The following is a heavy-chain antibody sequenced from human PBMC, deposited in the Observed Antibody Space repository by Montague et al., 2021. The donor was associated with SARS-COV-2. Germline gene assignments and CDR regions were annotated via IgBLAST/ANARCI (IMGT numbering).Heavy chain of an antibody. CDR2: ISYSGRT. CDR1: GGSVSSSPYY. Sequence: SETRSLTCTVSGGSVSSSPYYWGWIRQPPGRGLEWVGSISYSGRTXFSPSLKSRLTISVDSSENQFSLRLSSVTAADTAVYYCASSYYYGSGTCVYNYYMDVWGKGTTVTVSS. D-gene: IGHD3-10*01. J-gene: IGHJ6*03. CDR3: ASSYYYGSGTCVYNYYMDV. V-gene: IGHV4-39*01.